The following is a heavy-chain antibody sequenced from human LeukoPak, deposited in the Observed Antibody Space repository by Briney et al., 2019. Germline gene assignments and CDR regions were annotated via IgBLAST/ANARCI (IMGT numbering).Heavy chain of an antibody. Sequence: PGGSLRLSCAASGFTFSSYAMSWVRQAPGKGLEWVSAISGSGGTTFYADSMKGRFTISRENSKNTMYLQMNSLRAEDTAVYYCAKDMSVGSSAPYFDYWGQGTLVTVSS. J-gene: IGHJ4*02. V-gene: IGHV3-23*01. CDR2: ISGSGGTT. D-gene: IGHD3-10*01. CDR1: GFTFSSYA. CDR3: AKDMSVGSSAPYFDY.